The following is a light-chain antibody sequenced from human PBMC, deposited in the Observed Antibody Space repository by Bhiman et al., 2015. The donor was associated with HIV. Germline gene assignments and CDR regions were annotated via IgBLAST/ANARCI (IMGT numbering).Light chain of an antibody. Sequence: SYELTQPPSVSVSPGQTARITCSGDKLGDKYACWYQQKPGQSPVLVIYQDRKRPSGIPERFAGSNSGNTATLTISEAQSVDEADYYCQAWDSTTRVVFGGGTKLTV. J-gene: IGLJ3*02. V-gene: IGLV3-1*01. CDR1: KLGDKY. CDR2: QDR. CDR3: QAWDSTTRVV.